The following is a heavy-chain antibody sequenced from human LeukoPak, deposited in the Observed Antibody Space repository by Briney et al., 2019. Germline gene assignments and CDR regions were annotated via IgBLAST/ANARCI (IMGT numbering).Heavy chain of an antibody. CDR2: IYPGDSDT. D-gene: IGHD6-13*01. CDR3: ARHVTSSSWPPIFDAFDI. V-gene: IGHV5-51*01. Sequence: GESLKISCKGSGYSFTSYWIGWVRQMPGKGLEWMGIIYPGDSDTRYSPSFQGQVTISADKSISPAYLQWSSLKASDTAMYYCARHVTSSSWPPIFDAFDIWGQGTMVTVSS. J-gene: IGHJ3*02. CDR1: GYSFTSYW.